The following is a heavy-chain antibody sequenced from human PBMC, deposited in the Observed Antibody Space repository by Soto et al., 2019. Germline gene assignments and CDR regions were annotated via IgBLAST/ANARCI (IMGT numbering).Heavy chain of an antibody. CDR3: TRCAVLSTTSGGWYNWSER. J-gene: IGHJ5*02. V-gene: IGHV3-23*01. CDR2: IRSGGGGAAT. Sequence: EGSLRLSCTASEFPFRNYAMSWVRQAPGKGLEWVAAIRSGGGGAATHYADSVKGRFTISRDNSKNTLYVQMNSLRAEDTGVYYCTRCAVLSTTSGGWYNWSERWGQGTLVTVSA. CDR1: EFPFRNYA. D-gene: IGHD2-15*01.